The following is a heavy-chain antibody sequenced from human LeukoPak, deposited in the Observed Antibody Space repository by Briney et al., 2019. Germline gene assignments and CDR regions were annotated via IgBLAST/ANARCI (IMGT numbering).Heavy chain of an antibody. CDR2: IKQDGSEK. CDR1: GFTFSSYA. Sequence: GGSLRLSCADSGFTFSSYAMHWVRHAPGKGLEWVANIKQDGSEKYFVDSVKGRFTISRDNAKNSLYLQMNSLRAEDTAVYYCARYVDLAYYMDVWGKGTTVTISS. CDR3: ARYVDLAYYMDV. D-gene: IGHD5-12*01. V-gene: IGHV3-7*01. J-gene: IGHJ6*03.